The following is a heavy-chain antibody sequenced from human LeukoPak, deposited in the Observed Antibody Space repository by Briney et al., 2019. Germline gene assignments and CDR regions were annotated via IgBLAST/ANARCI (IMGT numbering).Heavy chain of an antibody. Sequence: SETLSLTCTVSGGSISSSSYYWGWIRQPPGKGLEWIGSFYYSGSTYYNPSLKSRVTISVDTSKNQFSLKLSSVTAADTAVYYCTRGGSSSWGLYYYYYYMDVWGKGTTVTVSS. J-gene: IGHJ6*03. D-gene: IGHD6-13*01. CDR1: GGSISSSSYY. CDR3: TRGGSSSWGLYYYYYYMDV. CDR2: FYYSGST. V-gene: IGHV4-39*07.